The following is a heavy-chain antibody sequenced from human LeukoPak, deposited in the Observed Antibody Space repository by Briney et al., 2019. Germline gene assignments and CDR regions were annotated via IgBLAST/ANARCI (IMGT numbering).Heavy chain of an antibody. D-gene: IGHD6-13*01. CDR3: ARGSYSSSLGSLDY. CDR2: ISYDGSNK. Sequence: GGSLRLPCAASGFTFSSYAMHWVRQAPGKGLEWVAVISYDGSNKYYADSVKGRFTISRDNSKNTLYLQMNSLRAEDTAVYYCARGSYSSSLGSLDYWGQGTLVTVSS. V-gene: IGHV3-30*04. J-gene: IGHJ4*02. CDR1: GFTFSSYA.